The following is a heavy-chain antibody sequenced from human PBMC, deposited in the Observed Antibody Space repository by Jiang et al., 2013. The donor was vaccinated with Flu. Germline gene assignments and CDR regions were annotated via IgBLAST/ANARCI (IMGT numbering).Heavy chain of an antibody. CDR3: ARGSNTGDY. CDR1: GDSVSSNSAV. D-gene: IGHD2-8*02. CDR2: TYYRSKWYN. V-gene: IGHV6-1*01. J-gene: IGHJ4*02. Sequence: SLTCAISGDSVSSNSAVWNWIRQSPSRGLEWLGRTYYRSKWYNDYAVSVRSRITINPDTSKNQFSLQLNSVTPEDTAVNYCARGSNTGDYWGQGTLVTVSS.